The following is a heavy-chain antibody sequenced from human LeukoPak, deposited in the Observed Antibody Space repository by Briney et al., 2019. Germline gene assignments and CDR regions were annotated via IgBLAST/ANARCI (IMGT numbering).Heavy chain of an antibody. CDR3: AKVSGGYDFWSGYRTEYYFDY. V-gene: IGHV3-30*02. CDR2: IRYDGSNK. D-gene: IGHD3-3*01. CDR1: GFTFSSYG. J-gene: IGHJ4*02. Sequence: GGSLRLSCAASGFTFSSYGMHWVRQAPGKGLEWVAFIRYDGSNKYYADSVKGRFTISRDNSKNTLYLQMNSLRAEDTAVYYCAKVSGGYDFWSGYRTEYYFDYWGQGTLVTVSS.